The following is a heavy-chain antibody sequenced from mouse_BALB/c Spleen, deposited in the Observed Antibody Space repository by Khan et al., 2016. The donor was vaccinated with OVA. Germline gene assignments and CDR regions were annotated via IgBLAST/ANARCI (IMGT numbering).Heavy chain of an antibody. Sequence: EVELVESGPELMKPGASVKISCKASGYSFTDYYIHWVKQSHGQSLEWIGYIDPFNGGTNFNQKFKGTATLTVDKSSSTAYMHLNSLTSEDSAVYYCTRLGTTGWFAYWGQGTLVTVAA. CDR2: IDPFNGGT. J-gene: IGHJ3*01. CDR1: GYSFTDYY. CDR3: TRLGTTGWFAY. V-gene: IGHV1S135*01. D-gene: IGHD2-13*01.